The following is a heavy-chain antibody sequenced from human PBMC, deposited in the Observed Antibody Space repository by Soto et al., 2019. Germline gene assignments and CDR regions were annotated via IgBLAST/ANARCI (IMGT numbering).Heavy chain of an antibody. D-gene: IGHD6-13*01. Sequence: SETLSLTCTVSGGSISSYYWSWIRQPPGKGLEWIGYIYYSGSTNYNPSLKSRVTISVDTSKNQFSLKLSSVTAADTAVYYCAGDRSSSFDYWGKGTLVTVSS. CDR2: IYYSGST. V-gene: IGHV4-59*01. CDR1: GGSISSYY. CDR3: AGDRSSSFDY. J-gene: IGHJ4*02.